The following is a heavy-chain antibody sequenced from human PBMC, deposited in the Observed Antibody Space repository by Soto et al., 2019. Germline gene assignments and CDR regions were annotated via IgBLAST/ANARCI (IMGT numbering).Heavy chain of an antibody. V-gene: IGHV3-23*01. CDR1: GFTFSNYA. J-gene: IGHJ4*02. CDR3: AKDQGSSWYEIDY. D-gene: IGHD6-13*01. CDR2: ISGSGGST. Sequence: EVQLLESGGGLVQPGGSLRLSCAASGFTFSNYAVTWVRQAPGKGLEWVSTISGSGGSTYYADSVKGRFTISRDNPKNTLYRQRNSLRAEDTAVYYCAKDQGSSWYEIDYWGQGTLVTVSS.